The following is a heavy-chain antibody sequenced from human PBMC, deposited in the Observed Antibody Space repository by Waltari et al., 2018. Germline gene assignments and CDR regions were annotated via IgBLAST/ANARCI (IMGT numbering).Heavy chain of an antibody. CDR2: ISGTRGYI. CDR1: GFSFRDYP. CDR3: SRGAGRGG. V-gene: IGHV3-21*02. J-gene: IGHJ4*02. Sequence: EIQLVESGGGLVKPGGSLRFPRAASGFSFRDYPMNWIRQSPGKGLEWVSSISGTRGYIYYADSVKGRFTVSRDNAQNSLFLQMNSLRREDTGVYYCSRGAGRGGWGPGTLVVVSS. D-gene: IGHD6-19*01.